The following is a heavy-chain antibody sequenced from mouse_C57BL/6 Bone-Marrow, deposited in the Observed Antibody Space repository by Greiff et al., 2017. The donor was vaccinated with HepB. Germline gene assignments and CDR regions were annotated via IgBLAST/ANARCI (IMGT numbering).Heavy chain of an antibody. CDR2: ISSGGSYT. CDR3: ASLYYSNYLYY. V-gene: IGHV5-6*01. CDR1: GFTFSSYG. Sequence: EVQGVESGGDLVKPGGSLKLSCAASGFTFSSYGMSWVRQTPDKRLEWVATISSGGSYTYYPDSVKGRFTISRDNAKNTLYLQMSSLKSEDTAMYYCASLYYSNYLYYWGQGTTLTGSS. J-gene: IGHJ2*01. D-gene: IGHD2-5*01.